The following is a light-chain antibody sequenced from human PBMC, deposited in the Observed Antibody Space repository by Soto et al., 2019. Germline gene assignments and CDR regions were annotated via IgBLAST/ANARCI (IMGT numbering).Light chain of an antibody. CDR1: SSDVAAYNY. V-gene: IGLV2-14*03. CDR3: SSYTTSNTPLYV. Sequence: QSALTQPASVSGSPGQSITISCTGTSSDVAAYNYVSWFQHNAGKAPKLMLYDVNNRPSGVSNRFSGSKSGNTASLTISGLQVEDEADYYCSSYTTSNTPLYVFGTGTKLTVL. J-gene: IGLJ1*01. CDR2: DVN.